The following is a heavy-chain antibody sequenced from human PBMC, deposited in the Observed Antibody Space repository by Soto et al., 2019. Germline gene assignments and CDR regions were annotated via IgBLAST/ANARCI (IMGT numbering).Heavy chain of an antibody. CDR3: SRDTHSGTYHGPFGY. CDR1: GGSISSGGYH. D-gene: IGHD1-26*01. V-gene: IGHV4-31*03. Sequence: SETLSLTCTVSGGSISSGGYHWSWFRQHPGKGLEWIGDIYHSGSTYYNPSLKIRVTISLDTSKNQFSLKLSSVTAADTAVYYCSRDTHSGTYHGPFGYRSQRALVTVSS. J-gene: IGHJ4*02. CDR2: IYHSGST.